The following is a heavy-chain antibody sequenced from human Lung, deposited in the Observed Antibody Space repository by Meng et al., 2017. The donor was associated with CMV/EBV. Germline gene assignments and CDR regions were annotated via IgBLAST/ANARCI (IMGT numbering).Heavy chain of an antibody. CDR2: VFHTGAT. J-gene: IGHJ6*01. D-gene: IGHD5/OR15-5a*01. Sequence: LXXTVSGGSISSSSYYWSWIRQHPGKGPEWIGYVFHTGATYYSPSLNSRLTLSLDTSKNQFSLKLSSVTAADTAVYYCARDSLYEPKYGTDVWGPGNXV. CDR3: ARDSLYEPKYGTDV. CDR1: GGSISSSSYY. V-gene: IGHV4-31*03.